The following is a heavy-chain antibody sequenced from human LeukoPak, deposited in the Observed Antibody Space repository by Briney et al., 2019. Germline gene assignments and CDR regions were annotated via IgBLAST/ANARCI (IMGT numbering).Heavy chain of an antibody. Sequence: SETLSLTCTVSGGSISSYYWTWIRQPPGKVLEWIGYIYYSGSTNYNPSLKSRVTISGDTSKNQFPLNLSSVTAADTAVYYCARGQRIPSYYYYGMDVWGQGTTVTVSS. J-gene: IGHJ6*02. CDR1: GGSISSYY. CDR2: IYYSGST. V-gene: IGHV4-59*12. CDR3: ARGQRIPSYYYYGMDV. D-gene: IGHD2-15*01.